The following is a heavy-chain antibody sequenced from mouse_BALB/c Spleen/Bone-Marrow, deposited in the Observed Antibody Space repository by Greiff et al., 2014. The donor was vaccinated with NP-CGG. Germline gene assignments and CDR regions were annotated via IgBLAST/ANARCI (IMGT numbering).Heavy chain of an antibody. V-gene: IGHV1-69*02. CDR1: GYTFTSYW. CDR2: IDPSDSYT. CDR3: ARWLLRYYAMDD. D-gene: IGHD2-3*01. Sequence: QVQLQQPGAELVKPGASVKLPCKASGYTFTSYWMHWVKQRPGQGLEWIGEIDPSDSYTNYNQKFRGKATLTVDKSSSTAYLQLSSLTSEDSAVYFCARWLLRYYAMDDWGQGTSVTVSS. J-gene: IGHJ4*01.